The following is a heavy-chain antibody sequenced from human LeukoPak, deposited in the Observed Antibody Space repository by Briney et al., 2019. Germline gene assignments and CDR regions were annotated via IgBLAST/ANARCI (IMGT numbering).Heavy chain of an antibody. D-gene: IGHD2-15*01. CDR3: ARRAAYSFDS. Sequence: GGSLRLPCATSGFTFSTYAMSWARQAPGKGLEWVSTIGGSSTFYADSVKGRFTISRDNSKNTLYLQMNSLRAEDTAVYYCARRAAYSFDSWGQGTLVTVSS. V-gene: IGHV3-23*01. CDR1: GFTFSTYA. CDR2: IGGSST. J-gene: IGHJ4*02.